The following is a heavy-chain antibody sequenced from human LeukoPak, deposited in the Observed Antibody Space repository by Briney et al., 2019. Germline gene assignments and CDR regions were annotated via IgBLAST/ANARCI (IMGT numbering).Heavy chain of an antibody. CDR3: ARDGAGYCSGGSCYYYYMDV. CDR1: GGTFSSYA. V-gene: IGHV1-69*13. Sequence: ASVKVSCKASGGTFSSYAISWVRQAPGQGLEWMGGIIPIFGTANYAQKFQGRVTITADESTSTAYMELSSLRSEDTAVYYCARDGAGYCSGGSCYYYYMDVWGKGTAVTVSS. D-gene: IGHD2-15*01. CDR2: IIPIFGTA. J-gene: IGHJ6*03.